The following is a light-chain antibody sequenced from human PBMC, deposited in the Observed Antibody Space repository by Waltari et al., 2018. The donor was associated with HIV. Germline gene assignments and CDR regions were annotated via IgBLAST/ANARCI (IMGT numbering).Light chain of an antibody. CDR1: SSDVGGYNY. V-gene: IGLV2-14*03. CDR2: DVT. Sequence: QSALTQPSSLSGSPGQSITISCTGTSSDVGGYNYVSWYQQHPGKAPKLMSYDVTHRLSGVCSRFAGSKSGNTASLSISGLQLEAEADYYCSSYTSSSTWVFGGGTKLTVL. CDR3: SSYTSSSTWV. J-gene: IGLJ3*02.